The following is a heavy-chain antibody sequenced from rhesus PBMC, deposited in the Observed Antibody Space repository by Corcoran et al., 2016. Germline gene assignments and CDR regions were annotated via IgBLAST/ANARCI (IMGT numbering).Heavy chain of an antibody. CDR3: ARHVSAPDYFDD. D-gene: IGHD2-15*01. CDR2: IYGSGSST. CDR1: GGSISSNY. V-gene: IGHV4-169*01. J-gene: IGHJ4*01. Sequence: QLQLQESGPGLVKPSETLSVTCAVSGGSISSNYWRWIRQPPGKGLGWIGRIYGSGSSTNHNPSLKSRVTLSVDTSKNQLSLKLSSVTAADTAVYYCARHVSAPDYFDDWGQGVLVTVSS.